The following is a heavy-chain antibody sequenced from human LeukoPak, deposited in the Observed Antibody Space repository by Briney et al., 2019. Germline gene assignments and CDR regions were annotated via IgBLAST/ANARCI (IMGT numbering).Heavy chain of an antibody. D-gene: IGHD3-3*01. CDR3: ARLGYYDFWSGYYRTRWYFDY. CDR1: GGSISSGGYY. V-gene: IGHV4-31*03. CDR2: IYYSGST. Sequence: PSQTLSLTCTVSGGSISSGGYYWSWIRQHPGKGLEWIGYIYYSGSTYYNPSLKSRVTISVDTSKNQFSLKLSSVTAADTAVYYCARLGYYDFWSGYYRTRWYFDYWGQGTLVTVSS. J-gene: IGHJ4*02.